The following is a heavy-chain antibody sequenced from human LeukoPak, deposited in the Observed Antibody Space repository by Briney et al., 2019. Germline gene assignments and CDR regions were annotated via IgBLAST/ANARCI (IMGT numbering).Heavy chain of an antibody. CDR2: IYYSGST. V-gene: IGHV4-59*08. CDR1: GGSISSYY. D-gene: IGHD3-22*01. CDR3: ARLDYYDSSGPA. J-gene: IGHJ5*02. Sequence: SETLSLTCTVSGGSISSYYWSWIQQPPGKGLEWIGYIYYSGSTNYNPSLKSRVTISVDTSKNQFSLKLSSVTAADTAVYYCARLDYYDSSGPAWGQGTLVTVSS.